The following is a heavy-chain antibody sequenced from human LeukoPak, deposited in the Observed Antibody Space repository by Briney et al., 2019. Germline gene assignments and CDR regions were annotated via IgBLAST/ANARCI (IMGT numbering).Heavy chain of an antibody. V-gene: IGHV3-30*02. J-gene: IGHJ5*02. CDR2: IRYDGSFK. D-gene: IGHD3-22*01. CDR1: GFIFSDYG. Sequence: GGSLRLSCAASGFIFSDYGLHWVRQAPGKGLEWVAFIRYDGSFKYYADSVKGRFTISRDNSKDTLFLQMNSLRAEDTALYYCAKLPRSSGLPSSWGQGTLVTVSS. CDR3: AKLPRSSGLPSS.